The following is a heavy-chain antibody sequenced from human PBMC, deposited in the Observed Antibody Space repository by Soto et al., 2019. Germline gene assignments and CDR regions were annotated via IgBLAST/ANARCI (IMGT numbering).Heavy chain of an antibody. V-gene: IGHV3-48*03. CDR2: ISGSGRTI. CDR1: GFTFSDYE. J-gene: IGHJ5*02. Sequence: EVQLVESGGGLVQPGGSLRLSCAVSGFTFSDYEMNWVRQAPGKGLEWVSYISGSGRTIYYADSVKGRFTISRDNAKTSLYLQMNSLGAEDTAFYYCTRGTWGSDWYDPWGQGTLVTVSS. D-gene: IGHD3-16*01. CDR3: TRGTWGSDWYDP.